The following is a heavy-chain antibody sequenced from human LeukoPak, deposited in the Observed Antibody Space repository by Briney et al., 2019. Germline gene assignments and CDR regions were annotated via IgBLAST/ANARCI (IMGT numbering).Heavy chain of an antibody. Sequence: VSSVKVSCKASVCSFSSYAYCWLRQAPRQGLEWVGMVMPIVGKANYAKKFQGRVTITADKSTSTAYMELSSLRSEDTAVYYCAGAYYGSGETLDYWGQGTLVTVSS. V-gene: IGHV1-69*04. J-gene: IGHJ4*02. CDR3: AGAYYGSGETLDY. CDR2: VMPIVGKA. D-gene: IGHD3-10*01. CDR1: VCSFSSYA.